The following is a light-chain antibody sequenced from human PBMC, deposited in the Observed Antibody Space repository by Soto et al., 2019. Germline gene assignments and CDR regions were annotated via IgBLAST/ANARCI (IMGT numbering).Light chain of an antibody. Sequence: QSVLTQPPSASASLGASVKLTCTLSSGHSSYAIAWHQQQPEKGPRYLMKLNIDGSHSKGDGIPDRFSGSSSGAERYLTISSLQSEDEADYYCQTWGTGIRVFGGGTKLTVL. J-gene: IGLJ3*02. V-gene: IGLV4-69*01. CDR2: LNIDGSH. CDR1: SGHSSYA. CDR3: QTWGTGIRV.